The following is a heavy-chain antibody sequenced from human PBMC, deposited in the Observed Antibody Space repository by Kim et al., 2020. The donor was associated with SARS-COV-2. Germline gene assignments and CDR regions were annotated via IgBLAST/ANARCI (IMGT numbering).Heavy chain of an antibody. CDR1: GGSISSYY. CDR2: IYYSGST. CDR3: ARREDGYVPGAFDI. Sequence: SETLSLTCTVSGGSISSYYWSWIRQPPGKGLEWIGYIYYSGSTNYNPSLKSRVTISVDTSKNQFSLKLRSVTAADTAVYYCARREDGYVPGAFDIWGQGTMVTVSS. V-gene: IGHV4-59*08. J-gene: IGHJ3*02. D-gene: IGHD5-12*01.